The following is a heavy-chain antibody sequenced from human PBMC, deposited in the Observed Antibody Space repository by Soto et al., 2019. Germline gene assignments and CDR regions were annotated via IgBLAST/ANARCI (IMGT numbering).Heavy chain of an antibody. CDR1: GFSFGGYA. CDR3: AKWGGYYAYYSEMDV. D-gene: IGHD1-26*01. CDR2: VSGGGTST. Sequence: GGALRLSCAGYGFSFGGYAMSWVRQAPGRGLEWISGVSGGGTSTYYAGSVKGRFTISRDSSVVYLQMNSLRADDTAVYYCAKWGGYYAYYSEMDVWGRGTTVTVSS. J-gene: IGHJ6*02. V-gene: IGHV3-23*01.